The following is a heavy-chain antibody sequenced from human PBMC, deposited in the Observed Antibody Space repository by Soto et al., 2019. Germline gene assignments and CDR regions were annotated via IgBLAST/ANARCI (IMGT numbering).Heavy chain of an antibody. J-gene: IGHJ5*02. D-gene: IGHD6-19*01. CDR3: ARDNSSGYWFDP. Sequence: GASVKVSCKASGYTFTIYYMHWVRQAPGQGLEWMGIINPSGGSTSYAQKFQGRVTMTRDTSTSTVYMELSSLRSEDTAVYYCARDNSSGYWFDPWGQGTLVTVSS. V-gene: IGHV1-46*03. CDR1: GYTFTIYY. CDR2: INPSGGST.